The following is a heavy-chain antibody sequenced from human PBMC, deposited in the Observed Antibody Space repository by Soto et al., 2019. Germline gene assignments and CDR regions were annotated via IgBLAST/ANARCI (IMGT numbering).Heavy chain of an antibody. D-gene: IGHD1-26*01. J-gene: IGHJ6*03. CDR1: GDSFNDYY. Sequence: VQLAQSGAEVKKPGASVKVSCKTSGDSFNDYYIHWVRQAPGQGLEWMGWINPNGGATKYAQKFQGRVTVTRDTSIRTVYMELSSLRSDDTAVDYCARESGGATATLDYYDFYMDVWGKGTTVIVSS. CDR2: INPNGGAT. V-gene: IGHV1-2*02. CDR3: ARESGGATATLDYYDFYMDV.